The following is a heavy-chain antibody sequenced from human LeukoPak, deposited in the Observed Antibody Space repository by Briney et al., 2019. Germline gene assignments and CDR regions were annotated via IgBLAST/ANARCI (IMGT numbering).Heavy chain of an antibody. CDR2: MNPNSGNT. Sequence: ASVTVSCKASGYTFTSYDINWVRQATGQGLEGLGWMNPNSGNTGYAQKFQGRVTMTRNTSISTAYMELSSLRSEDTAVYYCARRRIAAAGKLNFDYWGQGTLVTVSS. V-gene: IGHV1-8*01. J-gene: IGHJ4*02. CDR1: GYTFTSYD. CDR3: ARRRIAAAGKLNFDY. D-gene: IGHD6-13*01.